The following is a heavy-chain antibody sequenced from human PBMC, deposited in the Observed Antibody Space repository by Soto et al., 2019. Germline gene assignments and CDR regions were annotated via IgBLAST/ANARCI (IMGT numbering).Heavy chain of an antibody. J-gene: IGHJ4*02. V-gene: IGHV1-69*02. Sequence: QVQLVQSGAEVKRPGSSVKVSCKASGDTFNFYSINWVRQAPGLGLEWMGRVNPIVSMSNYAQKFQGRVTMTADKSTSTAYTELSSLRSEDTPIYYGASTYGSGYRAFDYWGQGALVTVSS. CDR1: GDTFNFYS. CDR2: VNPIVSMS. CDR3: ASTYGSGYRAFDY. D-gene: IGHD3-10*01.